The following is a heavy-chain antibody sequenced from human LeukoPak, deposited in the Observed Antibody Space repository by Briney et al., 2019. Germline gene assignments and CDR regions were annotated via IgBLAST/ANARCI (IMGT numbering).Heavy chain of an antibody. CDR3: ASWKWERPPFDY. Sequence: GGSLRLSCAASGFTFSSYSMNWVRQAPGKGLEWVSFISSSSSYIYYADSVKGRFTISRDNAKNSLYLQMNSLRAEDTAVYYCASWKWERPPFDYWGQGTLVTVSS. CDR1: GFTFSSYS. J-gene: IGHJ4*02. D-gene: IGHD1-26*01. V-gene: IGHV3-21*01. CDR2: ISSSSSYI.